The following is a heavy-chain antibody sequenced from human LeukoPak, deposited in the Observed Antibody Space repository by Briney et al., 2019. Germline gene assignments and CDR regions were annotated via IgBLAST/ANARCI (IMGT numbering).Heavy chain of an antibody. CDR3: AKGAYVGGSSGYYPI. J-gene: IGHJ3*01. Sequence: GGSLRPSCAASGFTNETHSMTWVRQAPGKGLEWLSSISGSGNSAYYADSVKGRFTISRDKSKSTVSLQMNSLRVEDTALYYCAKGAYVGGSSGYYPIWGQGTMVTVAS. CDR2: ISGSGNSA. CDR1: GFTNETHS. D-gene: IGHD3-22*01. V-gene: IGHV3-23*01.